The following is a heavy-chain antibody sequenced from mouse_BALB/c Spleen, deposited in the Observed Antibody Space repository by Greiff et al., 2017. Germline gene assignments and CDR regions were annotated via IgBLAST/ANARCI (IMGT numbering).Heavy chain of an antibody. D-gene: IGHD2-10*02. CDR3: AREYGNYDYFDY. CDR1: GYSITSDYA. V-gene: IGHV3-2*02. CDR2: ISYSGST. Sequence: EVQLVESGPGLVKPSQSLSLTCTVTGYSITSDYAWNWIRQFPGNKLEWMGYISYSGSTSYNPSLKSRISITRDTSKNQFFLQLNSVTTEDTATYYCAREYGNYDYFDYWGQGTTLTVSS. J-gene: IGHJ2*01.